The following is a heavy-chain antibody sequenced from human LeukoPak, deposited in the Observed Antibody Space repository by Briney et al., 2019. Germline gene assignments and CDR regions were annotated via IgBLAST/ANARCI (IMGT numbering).Heavy chain of an antibody. CDR2: INIDGSST. CDR1: GFAFSSYW. J-gene: IGHJ4*02. V-gene: IGHV3-74*01. D-gene: IGHD6-13*01. CDR3: ARDRGVYSRTLED. Sequence: GGSLRLSCAASGFAFSSYWMHWVRQAPGKGLVWVSRINIDGSSTDYADSVKGRFTISRDNAKNSLYLQMNSLRVEDTAVYYCARDRGVYSRTLEDWGQGTLVTVSS.